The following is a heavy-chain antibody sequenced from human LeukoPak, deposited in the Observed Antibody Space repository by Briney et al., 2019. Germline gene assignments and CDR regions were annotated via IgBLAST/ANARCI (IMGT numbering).Heavy chain of an antibody. CDR3: ARGRYSGSWYGAFDI. V-gene: IGHV4-34*01. J-gene: IGHJ3*02. D-gene: IGHD6-13*01. CDR1: GGSSSDYY. Sequence: PSETLSLTCAVYGGSSSDYYWSWIRQPPGRGLEWIGEIYHSGSTNYNPSLKSRVTISLETSKNQFSLKLSSVTAADTAVYYCARGRYSGSWYGAFDIWGQGTMVTVSS. CDR2: IYHSGST.